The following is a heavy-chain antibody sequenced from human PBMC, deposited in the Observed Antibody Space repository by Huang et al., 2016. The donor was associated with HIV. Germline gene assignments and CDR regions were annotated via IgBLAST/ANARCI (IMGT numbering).Heavy chain of an antibody. CDR3: ARDRGQQLSPFDS. Sequence: EVQLVESGGGLVKPGGSLRLSCAASGFSLDSYNMYWVRQTPGKGLRWVSSISASSSFIDYADSVKGRFSISRDNAKNSLYLQMNNLRGEDTAVYYCARDRGQQLSPFDSWGQGTLVTVSS. J-gene: IGHJ4*02. V-gene: IGHV3-21*01. CDR2: ISASSSFI. CDR1: GFSLDSYN. D-gene: IGHD6-13*01.